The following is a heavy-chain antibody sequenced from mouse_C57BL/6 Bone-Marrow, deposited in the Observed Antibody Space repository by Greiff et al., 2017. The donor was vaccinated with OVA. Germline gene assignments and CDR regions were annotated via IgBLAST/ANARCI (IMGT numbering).Heavy chain of an antibody. CDR1: GYTFTDYE. J-gene: IGHJ1*03. D-gene: IGHD1-1*01. V-gene: IGHV1-15*01. Sequence: VKLQESGAELVRPGASVTLSCKASGYTFTDYEMHWVKQTPVHGLEWIGAIDPETGGTAYNQKFKGKAILTADKSSSTAYMELRSLTSEDSAVYYCTRHYYGSRGYFDVWGTGTTVTVSS. CDR3: TRHYYGSRGYFDV. CDR2: IDPETGGT.